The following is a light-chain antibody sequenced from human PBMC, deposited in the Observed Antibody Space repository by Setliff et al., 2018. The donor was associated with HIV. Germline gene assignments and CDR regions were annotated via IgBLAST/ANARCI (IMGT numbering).Light chain of an antibody. V-gene: IGLV1-47*01. CDR2: RNK. Sequence: QSALTQPPSASGTPGQRVTISCSGSSSNIGSNDVSWFQQLPGTAPKLLIYRNKQRPSGVPDRFSGSKSGTSASLAISGLRSEDEGDYYCSSYAITNTLPFGTGTKVTVL. J-gene: IGLJ1*01. CDR3: SSYAITNTLP. CDR1: SSNIGSND.